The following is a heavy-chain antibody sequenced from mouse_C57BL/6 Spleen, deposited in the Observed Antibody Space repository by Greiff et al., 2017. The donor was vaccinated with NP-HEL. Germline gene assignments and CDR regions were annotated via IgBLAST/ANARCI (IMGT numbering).Heavy chain of an antibody. CDR1: GFTFSSYA. Sequence: EVQVVESGGGLVKPGGSLKLSCAASGFTFSSYAMSWVRQTPEKRLEWVATISDGGSYTYYPDNVKGRFTISRDNAKNNLYLQMSHLKSEDTAMYYCARDSGHYYGSSYDFDYWGQGTTLTVSS. J-gene: IGHJ2*01. CDR3: ARDSGHYYGSSYDFDY. V-gene: IGHV5-4*01. CDR2: ISDGGSYT. D-gene: IGHD1-1*01.